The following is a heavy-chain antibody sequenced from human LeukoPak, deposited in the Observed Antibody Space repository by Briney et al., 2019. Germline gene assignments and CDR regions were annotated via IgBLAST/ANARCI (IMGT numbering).Heavy chain of an antibody. CDR2: ISHSGST. Sequence: SETLSLTCAVYGGSFSGYYWSWIRQPPGKGLEWIGEISHSGSTNYNPSLKSRVTISVDTSKNQFSLTLSSVTAADTAVYYCASRMVRGIIFDCWGQGILVTVSS. J-gene: IGHJ4*02. CDR1: GGSFSGYY. CDR3: ASRMVRGIIFDC. D-gene: IGHD3-10*01. V-gene: IGHV4-34*01.